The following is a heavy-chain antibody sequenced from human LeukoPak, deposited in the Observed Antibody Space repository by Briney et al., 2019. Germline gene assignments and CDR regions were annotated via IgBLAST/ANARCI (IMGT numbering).Heavy chain of an antibody. CDR3: SKGSLSGGTCYFDY. CDR1: GFTFSSYA. V-gene: IGHV3-23*01. CDR2: ISSSGDNT. D-gene: IGHD2-15*01. J-gene: IGHJ4*02. Sequence: PGGSLRLSCAASGFTFSSYAMSWVRQAPGKGLEWVSAISSSGDNTYHADSVKGRFTISRDSSKNTLYLQMNSLRAEDTAVYYCSKGSLSGGTCYFDYWGQGTLVTVSS.